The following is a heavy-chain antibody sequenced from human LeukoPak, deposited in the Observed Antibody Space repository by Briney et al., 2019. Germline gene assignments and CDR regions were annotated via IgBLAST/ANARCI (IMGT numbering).Heavy chain of an antibody. CDR2: ISSSGSTI. V-gene: IGHV3-11*01. D-gene: IGHD3-16*01. CDR3: VKDGSSGEYYYYYYMDV. CDR1: GFTFSDFH. J-gene: IGHJ6*03. Sequence: GGSLRLSCAASGFTFSDFHMSWIRQAPGKGLEWVSSISSSGSTIYYADSVKGRFTISRDNAKNSLYLQLDSLRAEDTAVYYCVKDGSSGEYYYYYYMDVWGKGTTVTVSS.